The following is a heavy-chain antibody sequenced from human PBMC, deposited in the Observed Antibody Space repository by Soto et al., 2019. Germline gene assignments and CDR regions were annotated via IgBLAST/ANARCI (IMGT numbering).Heavy chain of an antibody. Sequence: SVSNAWMNWVRLAPGKGLEWVGRIKSKTDGGTTDYAAPVKGRFTISRDDSKNTLYLQMNSLKTEDTAVYYCTLAYYGDYDLVFWGQGTLVTVSS. CDR3: TLAYYGDYDLVF. J-gene: IGHJ4*02. D-gene: IGHD4-17*01. V-gene: IGHV3-15*07. CDR2: IKSKTDGGTT. CDR1: SVSNAW.